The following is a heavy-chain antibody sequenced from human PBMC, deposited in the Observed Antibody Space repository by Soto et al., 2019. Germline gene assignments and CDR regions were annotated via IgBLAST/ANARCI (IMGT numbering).Heavy chain of an antibody. CDR1: GGTFSSYA. V-gene: IGHV1-69*01. Sequence: QVPLVQSGAEVKKPWSSVTVSCKASGGTFSSYAIHWVRQAPGQGLEWMGGIIPMYGPAKYAQRFQGRVTITADESTTTVYMALTSLTSQDTAVYYCARVTSMVRGVIDNWFDPWGHGTLVTVSS. CDR3: ARVTSMVRGVIDNWFDP. CDR2: IIPMYGPA. D-gene: IGHD3-10*01. J-gene: IGHJ5*02.